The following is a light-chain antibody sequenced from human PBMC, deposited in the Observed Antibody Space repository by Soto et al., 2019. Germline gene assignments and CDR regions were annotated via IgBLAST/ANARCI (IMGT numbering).Light chain of an antibody. CDR3: LLYYGGAQV. CDR2: SIS. CDR1: TGAVTSGYY. Sequence: QAVVTQEPSLTVSPGETVTLTGASSTGAVTSGYYPNWFQQKPGQAPRPLIYSISNKHSWTPARFSGSLLGDKAALTLSGVQPEDEAEYYCLLYYGGAQVFGGGTKLTVL. V-gene: IGLV7-43*01. J-gene: IGLJ3*02.